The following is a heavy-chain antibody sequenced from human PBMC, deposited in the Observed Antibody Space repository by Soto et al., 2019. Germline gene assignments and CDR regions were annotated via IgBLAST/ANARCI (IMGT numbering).Heavy chain of an antibody. J-gene: IGHJ4*02. CDR2: ISYDGSNK. D-gene: IGHD3-22*01. Sequence: GGSLRLSCAASGFTFSSYSMHWVRQAPGKGLEWVAVISYDGSNKYYADSVKDRFTISRDNSKNTLYLQMNSLRAEDTAVYYCARGSINYYDSSGYWPQIGCFDYWGQGTLVTVS. CDR1: GFTFSSYS. CDR3: ARGSINYYDSSGYWPQIGCFDY. V-gene: IGHV3-30-3*01.